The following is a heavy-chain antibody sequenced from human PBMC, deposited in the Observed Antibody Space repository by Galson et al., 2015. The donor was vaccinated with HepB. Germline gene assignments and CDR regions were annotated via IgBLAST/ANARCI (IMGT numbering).Heavy chain of an antibody. D-gene: IGHD3-10*01. J-gene: IGHJ6*02. CDR3: ARESITMVRGDYYYYYGMDV. V-gene: IGHV3-7*03. CDR1: GFTFSSYW. CDR2: IKQDGSEK. Sequence: SLRLSCAASGFTFSSYWMSWVRQAPGKGLEWVANIKQDGSEKYYVDSVKGRFTISRDNAKNSLYLQMNSLRAEDTALYYCARESITMVRGDYYYYYGMDVWGQGTTVTVSS.